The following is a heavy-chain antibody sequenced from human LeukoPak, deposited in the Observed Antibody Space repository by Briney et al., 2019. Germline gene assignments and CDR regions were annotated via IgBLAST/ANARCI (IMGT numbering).Heavy chain of an antibody. J-gene: IGHJ6*02. CDR2: IWYDASTK. CDR1: GFIFSRYG. D-gene: IGHD6-13*01. Sequence: GRSLRLSCATSGFIFSRYGMHWVRQAPGKGLEWVAVIWYDASTKYYADSVKGRFTISRGNSKNTLYLQMNSLRAEDTAVYYCARERRRSSSPNYYYYYGMDVWGQGTTVTVSS. V-gene: IGHV3-33*01. CDR3: ARERRRSSSPNYYYYYGMDV.